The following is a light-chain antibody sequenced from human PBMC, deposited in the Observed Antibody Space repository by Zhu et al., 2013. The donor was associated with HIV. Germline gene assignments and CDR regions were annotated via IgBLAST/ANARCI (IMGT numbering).Light chain of an antibody. J-gene: IGLJ3*02. Sequence: QSVLTQPPSASGTPGQRVTISCSGGSSNIGINTVNWYQQLPGTAPKLLIYSSNQRPSGVPDRFSGSKSGTSASLAISGLQSEDEADYYCAAWDDSLNGWVFGGGTKLTVL. CDR3: AAWDDSLNGWV. CDR2: SSN. CDR1: SSNIGINT. V-gene: IGLV1-44*01.